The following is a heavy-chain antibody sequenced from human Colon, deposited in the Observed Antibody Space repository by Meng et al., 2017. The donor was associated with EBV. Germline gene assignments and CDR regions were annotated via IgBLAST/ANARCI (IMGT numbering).Heavy chain of an antibody. CDR3: ARDPSNTSGRYAYFDY. CDR1: GYTFTSYG. V-gene: IGHV1-18*01. D-gene: IGHD6-19*01. J-gene: IGHJ4*02. CDR2: ISCYNGDT. Sequence: QVHLLQSGDAVKKPVASVKVSCKASGYTFTSYGISWVRQAPGQGLEWMGWISCYNGDTMYAQKFQGRVTMTTDRSTSTAYMDLRSLRSDDTAVYYCARDPSNTSGRYAYFDYWGQGTLVTVSS.